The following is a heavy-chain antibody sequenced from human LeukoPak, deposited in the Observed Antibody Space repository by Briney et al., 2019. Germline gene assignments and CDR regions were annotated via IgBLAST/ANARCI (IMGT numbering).Heavy chain of an antibody. CDR1: RGSISTYY. D-gene: IGHD2-2*01. V-gene: IGHV4-4*07. Sequence: KPSETLSLTCTVSRGSISTYYWSWIRQPAGKGLEWIGRIYSSGSTNYNPSLESRVTMSVDTSQNQFSLKLSSVTAADTAVYYCVRESLVVFPYWFNPWGQGTLVTVSS. CDR3: VRESLVVFPYWFNP. J-gene: IGHJ5*02. CDR2: IYSSGST.